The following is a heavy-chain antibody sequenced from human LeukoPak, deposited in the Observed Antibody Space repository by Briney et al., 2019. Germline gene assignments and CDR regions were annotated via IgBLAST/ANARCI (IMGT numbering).Heavy chain of an antibody. J-gene: IGHJ5*02. CDR1: GFTFSNAW. V-gene: IGHV3-15*01. Sequence: GGSLRLSCAPSGFTFSNAWMSWVRQAPGKGLEWVGRIKSKTDGGTTDYAAPVKGRFTISRDDSKNTLYLQMNSLKTEDTAVYYCTTERIAARPWGNWFDPWGQGTLVTVSS. D-gene: IGHD6-6*01. CDR2: IKSKTDGGTT. CDR3: TTERIAARPWGNWFDP.